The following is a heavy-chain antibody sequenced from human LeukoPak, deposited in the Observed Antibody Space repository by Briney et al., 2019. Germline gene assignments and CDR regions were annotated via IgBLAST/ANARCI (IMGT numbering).Heavy chain of an antibody. V-gene: IGHV3-30*18. J-gene: IGHJ2*01. D-gene: IGHD3-22*01. CDR1: GFTFSSYG. CDR3: AKEDYDRSGQGYFDL. Sequence: GRSLRLSCAASGFTFSSYGMHWVRQAPGKGLEWVAVISYDGSNKYYADSVKGRFTISRDNSKNTLYLQMNSLRAEDTAVYYCAKEDYDRSGQGYFDLWGRGTLVTVSS. CDR2: ISYDGSNK.